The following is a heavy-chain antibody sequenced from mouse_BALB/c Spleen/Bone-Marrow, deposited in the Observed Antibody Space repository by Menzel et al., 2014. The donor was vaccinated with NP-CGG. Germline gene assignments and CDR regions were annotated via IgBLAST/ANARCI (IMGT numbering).Heavy chain of an antibody. J-gene: IGHJ2*01. CDR1: GFTFTDYY. V-gene: IGHV7-3*02. CDR2: IRNKANGYTT. CDR3: ARDKGGILFDY. D-gene: IGHD1-1*02. Sequence: EVKLVESGGGLVQPGGSLRLSCATSGFTFTDYYMNWVRQPPGKALEWLGFIRNKANGYTTEYSASVKGRFTISRDNSQSILYLQMNTLRVEDSATYYCARDKGGILFDYWGQGTTLTVSS.